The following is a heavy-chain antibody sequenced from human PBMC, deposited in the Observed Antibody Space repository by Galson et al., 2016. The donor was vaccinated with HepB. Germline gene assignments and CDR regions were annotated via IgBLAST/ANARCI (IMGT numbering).Heavy chain of an antibody. Sequence: SLRLSCAASGFSFSTYFMTWIRQSPGKGLEWLSSITSSGNNRDYADSVKGRFTIPRDNAKNSLYLQMNSLRAEDAAVYYCAREYYAHFDYWGQGTLVTVSS. J-gene: IGHJ4*02. V-gene: IGHV3-11*04. CDR1: GFSFSTYF. CDR3: AREYYAHFDY. D-gene: IGHD3-3*01. CDR2: ITSSGNNR.